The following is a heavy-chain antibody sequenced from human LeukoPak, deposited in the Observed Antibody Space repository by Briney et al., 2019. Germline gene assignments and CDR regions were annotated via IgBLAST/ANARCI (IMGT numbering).Heavy chain of an antibody. CDR2: IRYDGSNK. Sequence: GGSLTLSCAASGFIFSSHGMHWVRQAPGKGLEWLAFIRYDGSNKYYGDSVKGRFTIFRDNSKNTVYLQMNSLRADDTAVYYCASHGTSTEGWFDPWGQGTLVTVSS. D-gene: IGHD2-21*02. J-gene: IGHJ5*02. CDR1: GFIFSSHG. CDR3: ASHGTSTEGWFDP. V-gene: IGHV3-30*02.